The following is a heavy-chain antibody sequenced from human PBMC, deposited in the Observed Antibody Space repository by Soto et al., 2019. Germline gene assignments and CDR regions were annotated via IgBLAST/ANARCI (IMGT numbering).Heavy chain of an antibody. J-gene: IGHJ5*02. D-gene: IGHD1-1*01. CDR2: IYYSGNT. V-gene: IGHV4-31*03. CDR3: AIPTTFGGPIWFDT. CDR1: GGSIKRHAYY. Sequence: ILSLACSVCGGSIKRHAYYWTWIRQHPWKCLEWIGYIYYSGNTYYNPSLKSRVATSIEPSKTQFSLTLSSVTDAGTAVSYSAIPTTFGGPIWFDTWAQGTMVTVSS.